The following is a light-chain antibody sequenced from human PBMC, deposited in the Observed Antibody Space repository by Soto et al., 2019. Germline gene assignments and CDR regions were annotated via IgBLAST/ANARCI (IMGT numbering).Light chain of an antibody. V-gene: IGKV3-20*01. Sequence: EIVRTQPPGTLSLGPCHTASASCRASQSVSSSSLAWYQQNPGQAPRLLIYEASSRATGIPDRFSGSGSGTDFTLTISRLEPEDFAVYYCQQYRTFGKGTTGDIK. CDR2: EAS. J-gene: IGKJ1*01. CDR3: QQYRT. CDR1: QSVSSSS.